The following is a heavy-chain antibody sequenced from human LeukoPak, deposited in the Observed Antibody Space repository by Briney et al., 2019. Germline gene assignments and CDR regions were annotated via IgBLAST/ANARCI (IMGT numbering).Heavy chain of an antibody. J-gene: IGHJ3*02. V-gene: IGHV4-59*01. CDR3: ARSQVVEAFDI. D-gene: IGHD2-15*01. CDR2: IYYSGST. CDR1: GGSISSYY. Sequence: PSETLSLTCTVSGGSISSYYWSWIRQPPGKGLGWIGYIYYSGSTNYNPSLKSRVTISVDTSKNQFSLKLSSVTAADTAVYYCARSQVVEAFDIWGQGTMVTVSS.